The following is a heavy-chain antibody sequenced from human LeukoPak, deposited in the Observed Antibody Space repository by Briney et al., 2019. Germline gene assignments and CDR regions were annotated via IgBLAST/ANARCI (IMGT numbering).Heavy chain of an antibody. CDR2: INHSGST. D-gene: IGHD6-19*01. J-gene: IGHJ6*03. V-gene: IGHV4-34*01. CDR1: GGSFSGYY. CDR3: AKDRIAVAHRDYYYYYMDV. Sequence: SETLSLTCTVYGGSFSGYYWSWIRQPPGKGLEWIGEINHSGSTNYNPSLKSRVTISVDTSKNQFSLKLSSVTTADTAVYYCAKDRIAVAHRDYYYYYMDVWGKGTTVTISS.